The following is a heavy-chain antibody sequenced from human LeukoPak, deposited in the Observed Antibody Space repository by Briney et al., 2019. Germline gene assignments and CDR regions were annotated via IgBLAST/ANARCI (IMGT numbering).Heavy chain of an antibody. V-gene: IGHV4-34*01. D-gene: IGHD3-16*01. Sequence: SETLSLTCTVSGGSISSYYWSWIRQPPGKGLEWIGEINHSGSTNYNPSLKSRVTISVDTSKNQFSLKLSSVTAADTAVYYCARVQKLRGGPPFWGQGTLVTVSS. CDR1: GGSISSYY. J-gene: IGHJ4*02. CDR3: ARVQKLRGGPPF. CDR2: INHSGST.